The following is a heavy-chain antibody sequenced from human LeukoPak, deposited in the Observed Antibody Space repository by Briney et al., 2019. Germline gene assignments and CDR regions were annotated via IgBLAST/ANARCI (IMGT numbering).Heavy chain of an antibody. D-gene: IGHD2-15*01. J-gene: IGHJ5*02. V-gene: IGHV1-18*04. CDR1: GYTFTSYG. Sequence: ASVKVSCKASGYTFTSYGISWVRQAPGQGLEWMGWISAYNGNTNYAQKLQGRVTMTTDTSTSTVYMELRSLRSDDTAVYYCARTQDYCSGGSCYLPWFDPWGQGTLVTVSS. CDR3: ARTQDYCSGGSCYLPWFDP. CDR2: ISAYNGNT.